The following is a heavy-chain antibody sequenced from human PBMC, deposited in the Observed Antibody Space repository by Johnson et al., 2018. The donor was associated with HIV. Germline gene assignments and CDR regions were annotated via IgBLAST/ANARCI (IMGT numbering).Heavy chain of an antibody. V-gene: IGHV3-30*03. CDR2: ISYDGSNK. CDR3: ARDDILTGYYDAFDI. J-gene: IGHJ3*02. CDR1: GFTFSSYG. Sequence: QVQLVESGGGVVQPGRSLRLSCAASGFTFSSYGMHWVRQAPGKGLEWVAIISYDGSNKYYRDSVKGRFTISRDNSKNTLYLQMNSLRAEDTAVYYCARDDILTGYYDAFDIWGQGTKVTVSS. D-gene: IGHD3-9*01.